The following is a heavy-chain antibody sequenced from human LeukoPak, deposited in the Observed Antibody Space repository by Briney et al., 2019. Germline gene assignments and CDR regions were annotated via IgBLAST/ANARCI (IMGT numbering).Heavy chain of an antibody. J-gene: IGHJ5*02. CDR2: ISYDGSNK. CDR1: GFTFSSYG. V-gene: IGHV3-30*18. D-gene: IGHD6-19*01. Sequence: GGSLRLSCAASGFTFSSYGMHWVRQAPGKGLEWVALISYDGSNKYYSDSVKGRFSVSRDNSKNTLYLQMTSLRADDTAMYYCAKEKSGSSGGFDPWGHGTLVTVSS. CDR3: AKEKSGSSGGFDP.